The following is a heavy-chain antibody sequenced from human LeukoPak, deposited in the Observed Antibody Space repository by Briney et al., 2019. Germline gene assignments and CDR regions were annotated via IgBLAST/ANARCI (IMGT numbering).Heavy chain of an antibody. J-gene: IGHJ4*02. CDR2: INPNSGGT. V-gene: IGHV1-2*02. CDR3: ARGGSSGWYRLPYYFDY. Sequence: ASVTVSCKASGYTFTGYYMHWVRQAPGQGREWMGWINPNSGGTNYAQKFQGRATMTRDTSISTAYMELSRLRSDDTAVYYCARGGSSGWYRLPYYFDYWGQGTLVTVSS. D-gene: IGHD6-19*01. CDR1: GYTFTGYY.